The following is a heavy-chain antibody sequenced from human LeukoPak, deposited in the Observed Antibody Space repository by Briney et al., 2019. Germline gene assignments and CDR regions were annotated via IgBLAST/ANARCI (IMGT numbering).Heavy chain of an antibody. J-gene: IGHJ4*02. Sequence: SGGTFSSYAISWVRQAPGQGLEWMGGIIPIFGTANYAQKFQGRVTITADESTSTAYMELSSLRSEDTAVYYCARSSYYDILTGYYGGNFDYWGQGTLVTVSS. CDR2: IIPIFGTA. V-gene: IGHV1-69*01. CDR3: ARSSYYDILTGYYGGNFDY. CDR1: GGTFSSYA. D-gene: IGHD3-9*01.